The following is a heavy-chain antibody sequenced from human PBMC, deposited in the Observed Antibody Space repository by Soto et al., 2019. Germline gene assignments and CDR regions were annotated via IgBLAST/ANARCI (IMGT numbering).Heavy chain of an antibody. J-gene: IGHJ5*02. CDR1: GGSISSSSYY. CDR2: IYYSGST. Sequence: AXETLSLTCTVSGGSISSSSYYGGWIRQPPGKGLEWIGSIYYSGSTYYNPSLKSRVTISVDTSKNQFSLKLSSVTAADTAVYYCARHRGNMVRGVISNWFDPWGQGTLVTVPS. V-gene: IGHV4-39*01. CDR3: ARHRGNMVRGVISNWFDP. D-gene: IGHD3-10*01.